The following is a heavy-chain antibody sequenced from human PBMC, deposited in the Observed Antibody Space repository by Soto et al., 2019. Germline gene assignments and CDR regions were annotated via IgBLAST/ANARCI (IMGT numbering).Heavy chain of an antibody. Sequence: GESLKISCKGSGYSFTSYWIGWVRQMPGKGLEWMGIIYPGYSDTRYSPSFQGQVTISADKSLSTAYLQWSSLKASDTAVYYCARQALGYDNWFDPWGQGTLVTVSS. CDR1: GYSFTSYW. CDR3: ARQALGYDNWFDP. J-gene: IGHJ5*02. D-gene: IGHD5-18*01. CDR2: IYPGYSDT. V-gene: IGHV5-51*01.